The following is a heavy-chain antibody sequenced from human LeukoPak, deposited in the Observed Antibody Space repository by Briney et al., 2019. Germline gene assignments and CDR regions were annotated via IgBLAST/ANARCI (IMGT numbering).Heavy chain of an antibody. CDR2: IYHSGST. Sequence: SETLSLTCAVSGYSISSGYYWGWIRQPPGKGLEWIGGIYHSGSTYYNPSLKSRVTMSVDTSKNQSSLKLSSVTAADTAVYYCASITMIAMDVWGKGTTVTVSS. V-gene: IGHV4-38-2*01. CDR1: GYSISSGYY. D-gene: IGHD3-22*01. CDR3: ASITMIAMDV. J-gene: IGHJ6*03.